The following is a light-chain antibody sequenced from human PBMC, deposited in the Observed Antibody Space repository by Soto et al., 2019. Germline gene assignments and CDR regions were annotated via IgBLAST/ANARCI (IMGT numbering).Light chain of an antibody. J-gene: IGKJ1*01. Sequence: EIVMTQSPATLSVSPGERVTLSCRASQSININLAWYQRKPGQSPRLLFSGASTRATGVPVRFSGSGSGTEFTLSISSLQSEDFAVYFCQQHNNWPPTFGQGTEVEI. CDR1: QSININ. V-gene: IGKV3-15*01. CDR3: QQHNNWPPT. CDR2: GAS.